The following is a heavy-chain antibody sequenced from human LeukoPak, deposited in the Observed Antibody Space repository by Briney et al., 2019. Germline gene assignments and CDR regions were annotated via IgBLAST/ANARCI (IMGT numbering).Heavy chain of an antibody. D-gene: IGHD2-2*01. Sequence: ASVKVSCKASGYTFTGYYMHWVRQAPGQGLEWMGWINPNSGGTNYAQKFQGRVTMTRDTSISTAYMELSSLRSEDTAVYYCARCTVVVPAARREDYYYMDVWGKGTTVTVSS. V-gene: IGHV1-2*02. CDR3: ARCTVVVPAARREDYYYMDV. CDR2: INPNSGGT. J-gene: IGHJ6*03. CDR1: GYTFTGYY.